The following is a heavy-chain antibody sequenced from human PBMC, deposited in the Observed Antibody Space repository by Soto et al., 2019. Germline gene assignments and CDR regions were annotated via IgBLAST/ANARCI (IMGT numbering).Heavy chain of an antibody. CDR1: GCTFSSYW. V-gene: IGHV3-74*01. D-gene: IGHD1-7*01. CDR3: AKDANSVPEY. CDR2: IKTDGSIT. J-gene: IGHJ4*02. Sequence: ELQLVESGGGLVQPGGSLRLSCAASGCTFSSYWMYWVRQAPGKGLVWVSRIKTDGSITSYADSVKGRFTVSRDNARETLYLHMNSLRAEDTAVYYCAKDANSVPEYWGQGTLVIVSS.